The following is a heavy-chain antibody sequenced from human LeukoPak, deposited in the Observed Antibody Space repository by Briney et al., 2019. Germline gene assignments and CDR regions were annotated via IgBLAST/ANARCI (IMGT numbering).Heavy chain of an antibody. J-gene: IGHJ4*02. Sequence: SVKVSCKASGYTFTSYGISWVRQAPGQGLEWMGGIIPIFGTANYAQKFQGRVTITTDESTSTAYMELSSLRSEDTAVYYCASESIAAAFDYWGQGTLVTASS. D-gene: IGHD6-25*01. CDR1: GYTFTSYG. V-gene: IGHV1-69*05. CDR3: ASESIAAAFDY. CDR2: IIPIFGTA.